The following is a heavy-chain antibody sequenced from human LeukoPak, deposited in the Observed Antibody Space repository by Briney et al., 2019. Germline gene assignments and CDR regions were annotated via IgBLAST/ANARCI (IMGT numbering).Heavy chain of an antibody. V-gene: IGHV3-11*01. CDR2: ISSSGSTI. Sequence: GGSLRLSCAASGFTFSDYYMSWIRQAPGKGLEWVSYISSSGSTIYYADSVKGRFTISRDNAKNSLYLQMNSLRAEDTAVYYCAKAHLSAAAGMGAFDPWGQGTLVTVSS. CDR3: AKAHLSAAAGMGAFDP. D-gene: IGHD6-13*01. CDR1: GFTFSDYY. J-gene: IGHJ5*02.